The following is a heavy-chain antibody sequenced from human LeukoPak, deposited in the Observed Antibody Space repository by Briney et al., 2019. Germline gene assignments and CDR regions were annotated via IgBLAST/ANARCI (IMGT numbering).Heavy chain of an antibody. CDR2: INSDGSST. J-gene: IGHJ3*02. Sequence: PGGSLRLSCAASGFTFSSYWMHWVRQAPGKGLVWVSRINSDGSSTSYADSVKGRFTISRDNAKNTLYLQMNSLRAEDTAVYYCARDRGAYYYDSSGSNAFDIWGQGTMVTVSS. CDR1: GFTFSSYW. D-gene: IGHD3-22*01. CDR3: ARDRGAYYYDSSGSNAFDI. V-gene: IGHV3-74*01.